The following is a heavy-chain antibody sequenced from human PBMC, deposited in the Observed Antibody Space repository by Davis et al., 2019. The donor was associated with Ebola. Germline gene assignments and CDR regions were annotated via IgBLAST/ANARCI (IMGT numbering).Heavy chain of an antibody. CDR1: GFTVSSNY. CDR2: IYSSGRT. V-gene: IGHV3-66*02. Sequence: PGGSLRLSCAASGFTVSSNYMSWVRQAPGKGLEWAAVIYSSGRTFYAGSVKGRFTISRDESDNTLYLQMDTLRTEDTAVYHCARGISGGTVTLGDWGQGTLVTVSS. CDR3: ARGISGGTVTLGD. D-gene: IGHD3-16*01. J-gene: IGHJ1*01.